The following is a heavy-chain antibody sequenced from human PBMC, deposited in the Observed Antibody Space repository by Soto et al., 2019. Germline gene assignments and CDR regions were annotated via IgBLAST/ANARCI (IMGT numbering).Heavy chain of an antibody. CDR3: ARDLYQRSGYCDY. CDR1: GYTFSSYG. V-gene: IGHV1-18*01. J-gene: IGHJ4*02. D-gene: IGHD3-22*01. CDR2: ISAYSGNT. Sequence: QVQLVQSGAEVKKPGASVKVSCKAYGYTFSSYGLSWVRQAPGQGLEWMGWISAYSGNTVYTQRFKGRLTMATDTSTGTAYMELRSLRSGDTAVYFCARDLYQRSGYCDYWGQGTLVTVSS.